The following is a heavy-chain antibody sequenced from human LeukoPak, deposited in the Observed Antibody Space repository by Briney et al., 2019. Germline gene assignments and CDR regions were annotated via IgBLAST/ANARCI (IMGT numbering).Heavy chain of an antibody. Sequence: SVTVSCKASGFTFTSSAVQWVRQPRGQRVAWIGRIVVGSGNTNYAQKFQERATITRDMSTSTAYMELSSLRSEDTAAYYCAADEDTAMSSRDWGQGTLVTVSS. V-gene: IGHV1-58*01. D-gene: IGHD5-18*01. CDR3: AADEDTAMSSRD. CDR2: IVVGSGNT. CDR1: GFTFTSSA. J-gene: IGHJ4*02.